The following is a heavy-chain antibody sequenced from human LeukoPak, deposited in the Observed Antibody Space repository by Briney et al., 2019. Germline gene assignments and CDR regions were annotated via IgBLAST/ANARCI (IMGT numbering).Heavy chain of an antibody. CDR3: ATDYGGNPGAFDI. J-gene: IGHJ3*02. Sequence: PGGSLRLSCAASGFTFSSYSMNWVRQAPGKGLEWVSSISSSSTYIYYADSMKGRFTISRDNAKNSLYLQMNSLRAEDTAVYYCATDYGGNPGAFDIWGQGTMVTVSS. D-gene: IGHD4-23*01. CDR2: ISSSSTYI. V-gene: IGHV3-21*01. CDR1: GFTFSSYS.